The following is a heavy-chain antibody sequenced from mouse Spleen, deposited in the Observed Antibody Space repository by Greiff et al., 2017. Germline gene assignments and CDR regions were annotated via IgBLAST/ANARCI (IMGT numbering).Heavy chain of an antibody. J-gene: IGHJ2*01. CDR2: IYPRDGST. CDR3: AKKGYGSSCYFDY. V-gene: IGHV1-85*01. D-gene: IGHD1-1*01. CDR1: GYTFTSYD. Sequence: QVQLQQSGPELVKPGASVKLSCKASGYTFTSYDINWVKQRPGQGLEWIGWIYPRDGSTKYNEKFKGKATLTVDTSSSTAYMELHSLTSEDSAVYFCAKKGYGSSCYFDYWGQGTTLTVSS.